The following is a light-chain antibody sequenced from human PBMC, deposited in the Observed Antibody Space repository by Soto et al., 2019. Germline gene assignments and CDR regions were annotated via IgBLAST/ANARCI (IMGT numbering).Light chain of an antibody. CDR2: AAS. J-gene: IGKJ4*01. Sequence: AIRMTQSPSSFSASTGDRVTITCRASQGISSYLAWYQQKPGKAPKLLIYAASTLQSGVPSRFGGSGSGTDFTLTISCLQSEDFATYYCQQYYSYPPTFGGGTKVDIK. CDR3: QQYYSYPPT. V-gene: IGKV1-8*01. CDR1: QGISSY.